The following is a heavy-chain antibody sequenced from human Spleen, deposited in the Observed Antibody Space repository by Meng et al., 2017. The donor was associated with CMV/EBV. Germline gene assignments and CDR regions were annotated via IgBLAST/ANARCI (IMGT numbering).Heavy chain of an antibody. CDR1: GFSFRNYV. J-gene: IGHJ4*02. CDR2: ISNDGRNK. D-gene: IGHD4-17*01. V-gene: IGHV3-30*04. CDR3: ERDKMTTVTTFDY. Sequence: QGAWEGFGGGGVSAGRSRSVSRADYGFSFRNYVMYWVSQSPGKGLELVAVISNDGRNKYYEDSVKGRFTISRDNSKNKMYMQMNSLRAEDKDVYYCERDKMTTVTTFDYWCQGTLVTVSS.